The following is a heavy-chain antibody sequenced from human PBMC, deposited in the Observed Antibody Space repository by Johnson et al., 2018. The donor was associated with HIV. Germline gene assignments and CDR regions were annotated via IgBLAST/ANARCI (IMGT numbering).Heavy chain of an antibody. V-gene: IGHV3-30*04. D-gene: IGHD3-22*01. CDR1: GFTFSSYP. CDR3: AATYYYDSSGSRYPFDI. Sequence: QVQLVESGGGLVQPGGSLRLSCAASGFTFSSYPMHWVRQAPGKGLEWVAVIWYDGSNKYYADSVKGRFTISRDNSKNTLYLQMNSLRAEDTAVYYCAATYYYDSSGSRYPFDIWGQGTMVTVSS. J-gene: IGHJ3*02. CDR2: IWYDGSNK.